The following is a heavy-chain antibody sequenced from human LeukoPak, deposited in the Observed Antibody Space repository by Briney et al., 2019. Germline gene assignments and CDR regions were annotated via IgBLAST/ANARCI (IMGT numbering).Heavy chain of an antibody. CDR3: AKDRTVVVPAAITPDY. Sequence: PGGSLRLSCAASGFTFSSYAMSWVRQAPGKGLGWVSAISGSGGSTYYADSVKGRFTISRDNSKNTLYLQMNSLRAEDTAVYYCAKDRTVVVPAAITPDYWGQGTLVTVSS. V-gene: IGHV3-23*01. D-gene: IGHD2-2*01. CDR1: GFTFSSYA. CDR2: ISGSGGST. J-gene: IGHJ4*02.